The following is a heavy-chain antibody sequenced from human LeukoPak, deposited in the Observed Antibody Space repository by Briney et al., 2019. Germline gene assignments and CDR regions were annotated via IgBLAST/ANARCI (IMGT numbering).Heavy chain of an antibody. CDR1: GFTFSSYA. J-gene: IGHJ6*03. Sequence: GGSLRLSCAASGFTFSSYAMSWVRQAPGKGLEWVSGISGRGGSTYSADYLKGRFTISRDNSKNTLYLQMNNLRAEDTAEYYCAKGGSCGGTSCYFYYMDVWGKGTTVTVSS. D-gene: IGHD2-2*01. V-gene: IGHV3-23*01. CDR2: ISGRGGST. CDR3: AKGGSCGGTSCYFYYMDV.